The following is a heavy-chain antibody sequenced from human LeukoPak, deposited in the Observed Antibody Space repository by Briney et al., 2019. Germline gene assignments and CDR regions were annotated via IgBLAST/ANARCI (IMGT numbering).Heavy chain of an antibody. CDR3: ARHTDSGATTSHFDY. J-gene: IGHJ4*02. D-gene: IGHD1-26*01. CDR1: GGSISSSSYY. CDR2: IYYSGST. V-gene: IGHV4-39*01. Sequence: SETLSLTCTVSGGSISSSSYYWGWIRQPPGKGLEWIGGIYYSGSTYYNPSLKSRVTISVDTSKNQFSLKLSSVTAADTAVYYCARHTDSGATTSHFDYWGQGTLATVSS.